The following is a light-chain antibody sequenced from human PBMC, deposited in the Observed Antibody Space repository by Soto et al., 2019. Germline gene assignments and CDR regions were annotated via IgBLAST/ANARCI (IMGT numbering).Light chain of an antibody. CDR2: EVS. CDR1: SSDVGGYNY. CDR3: SSYAGSNWV. Sequence: QSALTQPPSASGSPGQSVTVSCTGTSSDVGGYNYVSWYQQHPGKAPKLMIYEVSKRPSGVPDRFSGSKSGNTASLTVSGLQAEEEADYYCSSYAGSNWVFGGGTKLTVL. J-gene: IGLJ3*02. V-gene: IGLV2-8*01.